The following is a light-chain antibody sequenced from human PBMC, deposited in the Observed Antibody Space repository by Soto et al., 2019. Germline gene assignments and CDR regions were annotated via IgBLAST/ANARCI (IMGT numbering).Light chain of an antibody. V-gene: IGKV3-15*01. Sequence: EIVMTQSPATLSVSPGERATLSCRASHSVSSNLAWYQQKPGQAPRLLIYGASTRATGIPARFSGSGSGTEFTLTISSLQSEDFAVYYCQQYNNWPPGTFGQGTKLEIK. CDR3: QQYNNWPPGT. CDR1: HSVSSN. J-gene: IGKJ2*01. CDR2: GAS.